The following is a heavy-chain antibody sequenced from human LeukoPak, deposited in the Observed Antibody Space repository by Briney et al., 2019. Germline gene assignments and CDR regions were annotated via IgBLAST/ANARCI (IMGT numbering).Heavy chain of an antibody. Sequence: GGSLRLSCAASGFTVSSNYMSWVRQAPGKGLEWVSVIYSGGSTYYADSVKGRFTISRDNSKNTLYLQMNSLRAEDTAVYYCAKARRARYYGSGSSPFDYWGQGTLVTVSS. V-gene: IGHV3-53*05. J-gene: IGHJ4*02. D-gene: IGHD3-10*01. CDR3: AKARRARYYGSGSSPFDY. CDR1: GFTVSSNY. CDR2: IYSGGST.